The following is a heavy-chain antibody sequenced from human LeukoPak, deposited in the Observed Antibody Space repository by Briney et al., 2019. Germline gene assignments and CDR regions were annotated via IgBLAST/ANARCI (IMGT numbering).Heavy chain of an antibody. CDR1: XXXXXSXX. CDR3: ARGGRPDY. V-gene: IGHV3-7*01. D-gene: IGHD3-10*01. CDR2: IKEDGREK. Sequence: SXXXSCATXXXXXXSXXMSXXXQXXGXXLECVANIKEDGREKYYVDSVKGRFTISRDNAKNSLYLQMSSLRAEDTAVYYCARGGRPDYWGQGTLVTVSS. J-gene: IGHJ4*02.